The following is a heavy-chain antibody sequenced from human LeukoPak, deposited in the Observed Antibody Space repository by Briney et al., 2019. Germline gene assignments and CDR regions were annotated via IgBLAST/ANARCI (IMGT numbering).Heavy chain of an antibody. CDR3: ARNFAS. V-gene: IGHV3-48*03. CDR2: ISNSGSTM. J-gene: IGHJ4*02. Sequence: GGPLRLSCTASGFTFNNAWISWVRQAPGKGLEWVSYISNSGSTMYYADSVRGRFTISRDNAKNSLYLQMNSLRAEDTAVYYCARNFASWGQGTLVTVSS. CDR1: GFTFNNAW.